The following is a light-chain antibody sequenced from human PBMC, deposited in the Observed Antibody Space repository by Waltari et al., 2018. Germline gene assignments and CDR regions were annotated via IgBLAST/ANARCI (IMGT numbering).Light chain of an antibody. J-gene: IGLJ2*01. CDR3: SSYAGTNNVV. Sequence: QSALTQPPSASGSPGQSVTIPCPATSRAVGGFNSVSWYQQHPGKAPKLMIYEVSKRPSGVPDRFSGSKSGNTASLTVSGLQAEDEGGYYCSSYAGTNNVVFGGGTKLTVL. CDR1: SRAVGGFNS. V-gene: IGLV2-8*01. CDR2: EVS.